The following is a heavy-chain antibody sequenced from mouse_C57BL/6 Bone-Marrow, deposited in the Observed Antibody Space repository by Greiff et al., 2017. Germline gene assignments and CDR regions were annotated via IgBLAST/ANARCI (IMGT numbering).Heavy chain of an antibody. CDR1: GYSITSDY. V-gene: IGHV3-8*01. CDR3: ARYPNYYGSSYWYFDV. CDR2: ISYSGST. J-gene: IGHJ1*03. Sequence: EVKLVESGPGLAKPSQTLSLTCSVTGYSITSDYWNWIRKFPGNKLEYMGYISYSGSTYYNPSLKSRNSITRDTSKNQYYLQLKSVTTEDTATYYCARYPNYYGSSYWYFDVWGTGTTVTVSS. D-gene: IGHD1-1*01.